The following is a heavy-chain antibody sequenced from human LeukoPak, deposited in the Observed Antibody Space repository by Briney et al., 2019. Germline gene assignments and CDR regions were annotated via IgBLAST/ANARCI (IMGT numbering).Heavy chain of an antibody. CDR1: GYIFTNYA. V-gene: IGHV1-3*01. Sequence: ASVKVSCKASGYIFTNYAMHWVRQAPGQRPEWMGWINSGNGDTKYSQTFQDRATITRDTSASTAYMELSSLRSEDTAVYYCARGDCSNCYNTDVWGKGTTVTVSS. CDR3: ARGDCSNCYNTDV. D-gene: IGHD2-2*01. J-gene: IGHJ6*04. CDR2: INSGNGDT.